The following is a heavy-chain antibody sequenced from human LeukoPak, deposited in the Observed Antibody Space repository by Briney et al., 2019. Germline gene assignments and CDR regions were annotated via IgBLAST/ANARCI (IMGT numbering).Heavy chain of an antibody. CDR1: RFTFRNFE. CDR2: ISHSGRTI. CDR3: ARDTGTTGEVKFDP. V-gene: IGHV3-48*03. D-gene: IGHD4-17*01. Sequence: GGSLRLSCAASRFTFRNFEMNWVRQAPGKGLEWLSYISHSGRTIYHADSVKGRFTISRDNTKNSLYLQMNNLRAEDTALYYCARDTGTTGEVKFDPWGQGTLVIVSS. J-gene: IGHJ5*02.